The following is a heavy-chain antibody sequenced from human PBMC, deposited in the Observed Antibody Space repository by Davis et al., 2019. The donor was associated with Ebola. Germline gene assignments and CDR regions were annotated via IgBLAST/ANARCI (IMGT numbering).Heavy chain of an antibody. V-gene: IGHV3-21*01. CDR1: GFTFSSYA. CDR3: ASLGCTGGVCYVGGYYYGMDV. Sequence: GESLKISCAASGFTFSSYAMSWVRQAPGKGLEWVSSISSSSSYIYYADSVKGRFTISRDNAKNSLYLQMNSLRAEDTAVYYCASLGCTGGVCYVGGYYYGMDVWGQGTTVTVSS. D-gene: IGHD2-8*02. J-gene: IGHJ6*02. CDR2: ISSSSSYI.